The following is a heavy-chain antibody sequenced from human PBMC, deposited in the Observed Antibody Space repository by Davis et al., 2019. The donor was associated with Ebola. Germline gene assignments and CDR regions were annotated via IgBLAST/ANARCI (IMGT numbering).Heavy chain of an antibody. Sequence: KVSCKGSGYTFPSHWIGWVRQMPGKGLEWLGIIYPGDSDVRYSPSFQGRVTISADKSTSTAYLQWSSLKASDTAMYYCARSTVGGKSGRWFDPWGQGTLVTVSS. V-gene: IGHV5-51*01. CDR2: IYPGDSDV. CDR1: GYTFPSHW. D-gene: IGHD4-23*01. CDR3: ARSTVGGKSGRWFDP. J-gene: IGHJ5*02.